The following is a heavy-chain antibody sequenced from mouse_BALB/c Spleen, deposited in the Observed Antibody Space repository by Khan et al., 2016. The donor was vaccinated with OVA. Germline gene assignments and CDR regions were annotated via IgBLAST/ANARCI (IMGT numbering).Heavy chain of an antibody. D-gene: IGHD2-1*01. J-gene: IGHJ3*01. Sequence: EVQLQESGPGLVKPSQSLSLTCSVTGYSITSGYYWNWIRQFPGNRLEWMGYISYDGSNNYNPSLKNRISITRDTSKKQFFLKLNSVTTEETATYYCASKSYGKGAYWGQGTLVTVSA. CDR2: ISYDGSN. V-gene: IGHV3-6*02. CDR3: ASKSYGKGAY. CDR1: GYSITSGYY.